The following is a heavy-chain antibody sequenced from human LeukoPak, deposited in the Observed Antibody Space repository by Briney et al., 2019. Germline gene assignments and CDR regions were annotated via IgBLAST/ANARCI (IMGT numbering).Heavy chain of an antibody. CDR2: TYYRSTWYN. CDR3: ARGDGYGMDV. Sequence: SQTLSLTCAISGDSVSSNSVTWNWIRQSPSRGLEWLGRTYYRSTWYNDYAVSVRGRITVNPDTSKNQFSLHLNSVTPEDTAVYYCARGDGYGMDVWGQGTTVTVSS. CDR1: GDSVSSNSVT. V-gene: IGHV6-1*01. D-gene: IGHD5-24*01. J-gene: IGHJ6*02.